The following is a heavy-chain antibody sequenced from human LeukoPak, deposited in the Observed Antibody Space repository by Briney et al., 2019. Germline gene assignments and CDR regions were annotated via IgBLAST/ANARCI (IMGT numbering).Heavy chain of an antibody. CDR3: ARNTSGFKLGDAFDI. D-gene: IGHD3-22*01. Sequence: PGGSLRLSCAASGFTFSSYAMTWVRQAPGKGLEWISAISGSAYSTSYADSVKGRFTISGDNSKNTLYLQMNSLRAEDTAIYYCARNTSGFKLGDAFDIWGQGTMVTVSS. CDR2: ISGSAYST. CDR1: GFTFSSYA. J-gene: IGHJ3*02. V-gene: IGHV3-23*01.